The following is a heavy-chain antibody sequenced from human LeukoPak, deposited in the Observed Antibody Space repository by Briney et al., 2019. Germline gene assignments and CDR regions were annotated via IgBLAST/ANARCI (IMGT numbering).Heavy chain of an antibody. CDR1: GFTFSSYA. Sequence: PGGSLRPSCAASGFTFSSYAMSWVRQAPGKGLEWVSAISGSGGSTYYADSVKGRFTISRDNSKNTLYLQMNSLRAEDTAVYYCAKSSSITIFGVVDYWGQGTLVTVSS. J-gene: IGHJ4*02. D-gene: IGHD3-3*01. CDR3: AKSSSITIFGVVDY. CDR2: ISGSGGST. V-gene: IGHV3-23*01.